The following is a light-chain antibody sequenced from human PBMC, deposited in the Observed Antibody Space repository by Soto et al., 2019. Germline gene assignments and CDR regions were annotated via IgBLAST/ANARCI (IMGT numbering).Light chain of an antibody. CDR3: CSSARERTYG. V-gene: IGLV2-23*01. CDR2: KGT. J-gene: IGLJ1*01. Sequence: QSALAQPASVSGSPGQSITISCTGTSSDVGAYNSVSWYQQHPHNAPQVILYKGTQRPSGVSNPFSGSTSGNAASLTISGLQADDEADYFSCSSARERTYGFGPGTKLTVL. CDR1: SSDVGAYNS.